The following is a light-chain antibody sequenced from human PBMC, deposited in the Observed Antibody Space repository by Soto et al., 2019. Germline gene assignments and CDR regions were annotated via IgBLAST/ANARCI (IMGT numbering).Light chain of an antibody. Sequence: DIQMTQSPSTLSASVGDRVTITCRASQSISTWLAWYQQKPGKAPKLLIYKASSLESGVPSRFSGSGSGTEFILTISSLQPDDFATYYCQQHSTSSRTFGQGTKVEIK. CDR3: QQHSTSSRT. J-gene: IGKJ1*01. CDR1: QSISTW. V-gene: IGKV1-5*03. CDR2: KAS.